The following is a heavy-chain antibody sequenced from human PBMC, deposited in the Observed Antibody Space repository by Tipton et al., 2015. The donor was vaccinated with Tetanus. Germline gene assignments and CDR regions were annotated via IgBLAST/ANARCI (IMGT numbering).Heavy chain of an antibody. Sequence: SLRLSCAGSGFLISSYAMNWVRQVPGEGLEWVSGVSASGNTNYADSVDGRFTISRDNAKNTMYLQMNSLRPEDTSIYYCARRSLTNYGLDVWGQGTTVIVSS. CDR2: VSASGNT. CDR1: GFLISSYA. V-gene: IGHV3-23*01. D-gene: IGHD1/OR15-1a*01. CDR3: ARRSLTNYGLDV. J-gene: IGHJ6*02.